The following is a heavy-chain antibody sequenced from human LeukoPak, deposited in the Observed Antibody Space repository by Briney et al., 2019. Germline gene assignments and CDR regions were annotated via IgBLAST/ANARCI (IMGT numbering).Heavy chain of an antibody. Sequence: SETLSLTCAVYGGSFSGYYWSWIRQPPGKGLEWIGEINHSGSTNYNPSLKSRVTISVDTSKNQFSLKLSSVTAADTAVYYCARGSGWFFSNFYGMDIWGQGTTVTVSS. CDR3: ARGSGWFFSNFYGMDI. J-gene: IGHJ6*02. V-gene: IGHV4-34*01. D-gene: IGHD6-19*01. CDR2: INHSGST. CDR1: GGSFSGYY.